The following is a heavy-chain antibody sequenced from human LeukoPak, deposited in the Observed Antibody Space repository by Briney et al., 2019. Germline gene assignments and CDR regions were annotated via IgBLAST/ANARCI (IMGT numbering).Heavy chain of an antibody. V-gene: IGHV1-8*01. CDR1: GYTFTNYD. J-gene: IGHJ6*02. CDR3: ARGFSYRMDV. CDR2: MDPNSGNT. Sequence: ASVKVSCKASGYTFTNYDINWVRQATGQGLEWMGWMDPNSGNTGYAQKFQGRVTMTRNTSIGTTYMELSGLRSEDTAVYYCARGFSYRMDVWGQGTTVTVSS.